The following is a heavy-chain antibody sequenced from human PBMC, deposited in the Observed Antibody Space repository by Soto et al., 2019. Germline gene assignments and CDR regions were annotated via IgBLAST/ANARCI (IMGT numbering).Heavy chain of an antibody. CDR1: GYTFTSYG. CDR2: ISAYNGNT. D-gene: IGHD2-2*01. CDR3: ARDIVVVPAATRRNWFDP. J-gene: IGHJ5*02. Sequence: ASVKVSCKASGYTFTSYGISWVRQAPGQGLEWMGWISAYNGNTNYAQKLQGRVTMTTDTSTSTAYMELRSLRSDDTAVYYCARDIVVVPAATRRNWFDPWGQGTLVTV. V-gene: IGHV1-18*04.